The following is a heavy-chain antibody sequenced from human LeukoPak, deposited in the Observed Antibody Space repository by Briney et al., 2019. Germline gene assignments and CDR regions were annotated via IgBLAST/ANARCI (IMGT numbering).Heavy chain of an antibody. CDR2: INPSGGST. Sequence: ASVKVSCKASGYTFTSYYIHWVRQAPGQGLEWVGLINPSGGSTGYAQKFQGRVTMTRNTSISTAYMELSSLRSEDTAVYYCARGGGSTWTQRGYFQHWGQGTLVTVSS. J-gene: IGHJ1*01. CDR3: ARGGGSTWTQRGYFQH. D-gene: IGHD3/OR15-3a*01. CDR1: GYTFTSYY. V-gene: IGHV1-46*01.